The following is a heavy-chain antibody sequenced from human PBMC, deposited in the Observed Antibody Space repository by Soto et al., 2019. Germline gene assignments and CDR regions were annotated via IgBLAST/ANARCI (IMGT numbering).Heavy chain of an antibody. CDR2: FNAGNGNT. V-gene: IGHV1-3*01. CDR3: ATKVDVVTKTYYFDY. Sequence: ASVKVSCKASGYTFTSYPMHWVRKAPEQRLEWMGWFNAGNGNTKYSQKFQGRVTMTEDTSTDTAYMELSSLRSEDTAVYYCATKVDVVTKTYYFDYWGQGTLVTVSS. D-gene: IGHD3-22*01. J-gene: IGHJ4*02. CDR1: GYTFTSYP.